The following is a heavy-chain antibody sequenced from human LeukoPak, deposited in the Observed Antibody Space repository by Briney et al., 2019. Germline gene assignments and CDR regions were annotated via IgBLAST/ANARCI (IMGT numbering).Heavy chain of an antibody. V-gene: IGHV3-7*03. J-gene: IGHJ6*02. CDR3: ARDGVDIVVVVAATPYYYYYGMDV. Sequence: GGSLRLSCAASGFTFSSYWMSWVRQAPGKGLEWVANIKQDGSEKYYVDSVKGRFTISRDNAKNSLYLQMNSLRAEDTAVYYCARDGVDIVVVVAATPYYYYYGMDVWGQGTTVTVSS. CDR2: IKQDGSEK. CDR1: GFTFSSYW. D-gene: IGHD2-15*01.